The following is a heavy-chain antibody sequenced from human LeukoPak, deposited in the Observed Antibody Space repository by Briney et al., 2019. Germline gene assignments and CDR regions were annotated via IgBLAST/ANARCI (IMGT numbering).Heavy chain of an antibody. CDR1: GFTFSSYS. CDR3: AELGITMIGGV. J-gene: IGHJ6*04. Sequence: PGGSLRLSCAASGFTFSSYSMNWVRQAAGKGLEWVSYISSSSRTIYYADSVKGRFTISRDNAKNSLYLQMNSLRAEDTAVYYCAELGITMIGGVWGKGTTVTISS. D-gene: IGHD3-10*02. V-gene: IGHV3-48*04. CDR2: ISSSSRTI.